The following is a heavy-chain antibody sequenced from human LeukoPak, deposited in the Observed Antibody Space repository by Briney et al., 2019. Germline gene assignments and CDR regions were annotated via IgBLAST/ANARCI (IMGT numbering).Heavy chain of an antibody. CDR3: ARDARVSRELTFEYYYYYMDV. CDR1: GFTFSSYS. CDR2: ISSSSSYI. Sequence: GGSLRLSCAASGFTFSSYSMNWVRQAPGKGLEWVSSISSSSSYIYYADSVKGRFTISRDNAKNSLYLQMNSLRAEGTAVYYCARDARVSRELTFEYYYYYMDVWGKGTTVTVSS. D-gene: IGHD1-26*01. V-gene: IGHV3-21*01. J-gene: IGHJ6*03.